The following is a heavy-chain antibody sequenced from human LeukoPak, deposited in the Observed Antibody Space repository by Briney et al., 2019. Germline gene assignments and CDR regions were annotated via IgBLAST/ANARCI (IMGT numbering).Heavy chain of an antibody. CDR2: IYTRGST. CDR3: ARDGRESDYHAMDV. V-gene: IGHV4-4*07. J-gene: IGHJ6*03. D-gene: IGHD3-10*01. Sequence: SETLSLTCTVSGASISSYYWSWIRQAAGKGLEWIGRIYTRGSTNYNPSLGSRVTMSVDTSKNQLFLKLNSVTAADTAVYYCARDGRESDYHAMDVWGTGTTVTISS. CDR1: GASISSYY.